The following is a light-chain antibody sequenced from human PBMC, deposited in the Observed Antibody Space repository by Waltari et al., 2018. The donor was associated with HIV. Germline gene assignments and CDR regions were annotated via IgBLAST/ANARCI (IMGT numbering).Light chain of an antibody. Sequence: SSELTQDPAVAGALGQTVRNTCQGDSLRSYYASWYPQKPGQAPVLVSKHNHNRPSGILGRFSGCSSGNTASVPITAAQAEDEEDYYWSSRYSSGKHAWVFGGGTKLTVL. CDR1: SLRSYY. J-gene: IGLJ3*02. V-gene: IGLV3-19*01. CDR3: SSRYSSGKHAWV. CDR2: HNH.